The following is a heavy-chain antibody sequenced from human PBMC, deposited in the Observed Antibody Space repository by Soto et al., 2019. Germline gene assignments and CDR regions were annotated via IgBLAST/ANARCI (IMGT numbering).Heavy chain of an antibody. CDR2: ISYDGSNK. CDR1: GFTFSSYG. CDR3: AKDKDSSSWYDEGFDY. Sequence: GGSLRLSCAASGFTFSSYGMHWVRQAPGKGLEWVAVISYDGSNKYYADSVKGRFTISRDNSKNTLYLQMNSLRAEDTAVYYCAKDKDSSSWYDEGFDYWGQGTLVTVSS. V-gene: IGHV3-30*18. J-gene: IGHJ4*02. D-gene: IGHD6-13*01.